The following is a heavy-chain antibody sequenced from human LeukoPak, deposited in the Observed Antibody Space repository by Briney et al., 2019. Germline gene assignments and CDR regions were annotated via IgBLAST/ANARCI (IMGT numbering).Heavy chain of an antibody. V-gene: IGHV1-18*01. CDR1: GYTITSYG. J-gene: IGHJ5*02. Sequence: GASVKVSCKASGYTITSYGISWVRQAPGQGLEWMGWISAYNGNTNYAQKLQGRVTMTTDTSTSTAYMELRSLRSDDTAVYYCARDFDYGDYNNWFDPWGQGTLVTVSS. CDR2: ISAYNGNT. CDR3: ARDFDYGDYNNWFDP. D-gene: IGHD4-17*01.